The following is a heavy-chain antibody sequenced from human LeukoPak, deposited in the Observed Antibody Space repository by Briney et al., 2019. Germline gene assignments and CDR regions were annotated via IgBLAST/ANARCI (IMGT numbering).Heavy chain of an antibody. Sequence: SETLSLTCTVSGGSISSYYWSWIRQPPGKGLEWIGYIYYSGSTNYNPSLKSRVTISVDTSKNQFSLKLSSVTAADTAVYYCARGARGDNYYYYYMDVWGKGTTVTVSS. CDR3: ARGARGDNYYYYYMDV. V-gene: IGHV4-59*01. CDR1: GGSISSYY. J-gene: IGHJ6*03. CDR2: IYYSGST. D-gene: IGHD3-16*01.